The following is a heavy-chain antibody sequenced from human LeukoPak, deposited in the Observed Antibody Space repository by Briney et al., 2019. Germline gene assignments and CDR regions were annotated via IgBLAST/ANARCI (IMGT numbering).Heavy chain of an antibody. CDR3: AKTTSGIQLWSGFLDY. CDR2: IHWNGGRT. Sequence: GGSLRLSCAASGFTFDNYGINWVRQAPGKGLEWVSRIHWNGGRTGYADSVKGRFTISRDNSKNTLYLQMNSLRAEDTAVYYCAKTTSGIQLWSGFLDYWGQGTLVTVSS. D-gene: IGHD5-18*01. J-gene: IGHJ4*02. V-gene: IGHV3-20*04. CDR1: GFTFDNYG.